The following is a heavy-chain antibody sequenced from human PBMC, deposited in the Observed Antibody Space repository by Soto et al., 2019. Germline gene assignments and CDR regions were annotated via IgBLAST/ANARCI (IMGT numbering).Heavy chain of an antibody. CDR2: ISAYNGNT. V-gene: IGHV1-18*04. J-gene: IGHJ6*02. CDR3: ARDPETYYYGSGSYYYYYYGMDV. D-gene: IGHD3-10*01. Sequence: GASVKVSCKASGYTFTSYGISWVRQAPGQGLEWMGWISAYNGNTNYAQKPQGRVTMTTDTSTSTAYMELRSLRSGDTAVYYCARDPETYYYGSGSYYYYYYGMDVWGQGTTVTVSS. CDR1: GYTFTSYG.